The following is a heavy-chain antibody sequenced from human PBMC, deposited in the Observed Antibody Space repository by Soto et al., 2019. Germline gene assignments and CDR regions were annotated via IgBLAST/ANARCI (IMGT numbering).Heavy chain of an antibody. V-gene: IGHV3-23*01. Sequence: VQLLESGGGLVQPGGSLRLSCAASEFTFTSYAMSWVRQAPGKGLELVSGISGSCGSTYYAGGSSYYADSVKGRFTIARDNWRCTLYLQVSSLRAEDTAVYYCAKGYCYGSGRWCDWYFDLWGRGTLVTVSA. D-gene: IGHD3-10*01. CDR3: AKGYCYGSGRWCDWYFDL. J-gene: IGHJ2*01. CDR1: EFTFTSYA. CDR2: ISGSCGSTYYAGGSS.